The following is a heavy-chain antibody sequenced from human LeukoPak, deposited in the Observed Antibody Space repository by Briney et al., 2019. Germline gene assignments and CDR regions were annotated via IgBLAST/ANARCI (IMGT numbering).Heavy chain of an antibody. Sequence: GGSLRLSCSASGFTFRTYWMHWVRQGPGKGLLWVAHINSDGGDTAYADSVKGRFTISRDNAKSTLYLQMNSLRSEDTAIYYCVRGDPLGNYWGQGTLVTVSS. CDR1: GFTFRTYW. CDR3: VRGDPLGNY. D-gene: IGHD7-27*01. CDR2: INSDGGDT. J-gene: IGHJ4*02. V-gene: IGHV3-74*01.